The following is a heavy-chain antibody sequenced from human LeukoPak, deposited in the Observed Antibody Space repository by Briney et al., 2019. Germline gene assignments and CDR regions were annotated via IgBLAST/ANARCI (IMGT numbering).Heavy chain of an antibody. CDR2: ISARGDNT. CDR1: GFTFTNYA. V-gene: IGHV3-23*01. J-gene: IGHJ4*02. D-gene: IGHD3-10*01. Sequence: GGSLRLSCAASGFTFTNYAMSWVRQAPGKGLEWVSAISARGDNTYYAGSVKGRFSISRDNSQNTQYLQMNSLRAEDTAIYYCAKAYHYGAGSSFDYWGQGILVTVSS. CDR3: AKAYHYGAGSSFDY.